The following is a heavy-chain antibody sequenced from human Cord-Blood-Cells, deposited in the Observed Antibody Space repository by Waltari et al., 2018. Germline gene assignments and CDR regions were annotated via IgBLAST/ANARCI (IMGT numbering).Heavy chain of an antibody. V-gene: IGHV1-69*06. Sequence: QVQLVQSGAEVKKPGSSVKVSCTASGGTFSSYAISWVRQAPGQGLEWMGGIIPIFGTANYAQKFQGRVTITADKSTSTAYMELSSLRSEDTAVYYCARSGRWIQLWNWFDPWGQGTLVTVSS. CDR1: GGTFSSYA. J-gene: IGHJ5*02. CDR3: ARSGRWIQLWNWFDP. CDR2: IIPIFGTA. D-gene: IGHD5-18*01.